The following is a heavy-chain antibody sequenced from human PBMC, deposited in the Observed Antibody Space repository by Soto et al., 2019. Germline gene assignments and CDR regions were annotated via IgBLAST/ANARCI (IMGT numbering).Heavy chain of an antibody. Sequence: GGSLRLSCAASGFTVSSNYMSWVRQAPGKGLEWVSVIYSGGSTYYADSVKGRFTISRDNSKNTLYLQMNSLRAEDTAVYYCARDAYYDFWSGYRHYGMDVWGQGTTVTVSS. D-gene: IGHD3-3*01. CDR2: IYSGGST. J-gene: IGHJ6*02. V-gene: IGHV3-53*01. CDR1: GFTVSSNY. CDR3: ARDAYYDFWSGYRHYGMDV.